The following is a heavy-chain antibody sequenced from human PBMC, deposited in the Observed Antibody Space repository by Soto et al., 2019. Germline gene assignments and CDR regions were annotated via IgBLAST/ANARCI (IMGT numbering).Heavy chain of an antibody. D-gene: IGHD1-1*01. J-gene: IGHJ4*02. CDR3: VHNVMVQTITGGHYFDY. V-gene: IGHV2-5*01. Sequence: SGPTLVNPTQTLTLTCTFSAFSLSTNGVGVGWIRQPPGKPLEWLAVIYWNEDKRYSRSPKSRLSITKDTSKNQVVLTMTTMDPVDTATYYCVHNVMVQTITGGHYFDYWGPGLLVTVSS. CDR2: IYWNEDK. CDR1: AFSLSTNGVG.